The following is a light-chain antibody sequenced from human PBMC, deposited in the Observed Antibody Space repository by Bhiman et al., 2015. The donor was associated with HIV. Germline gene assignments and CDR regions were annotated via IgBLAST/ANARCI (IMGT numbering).Light chain of an antibody. Sequence: VVESPGKTVTISCTRSSGSIASNYVQWYQQRPGSSPTTVIYEDYQRPSGVPDRFSGSIDSSSNSASLTISGLKTEDEADYYCQSYDSTTSWVFGGGTKLTVL. CDR3: QSYDSTTSWV. CDR2: EDY. V-gene: IGLV6-57*01. CDR1: SGSIASNY. J-gene: IGLJ3*02.